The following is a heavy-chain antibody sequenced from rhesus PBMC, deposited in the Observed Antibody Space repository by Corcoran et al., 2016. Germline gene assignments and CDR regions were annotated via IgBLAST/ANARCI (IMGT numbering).Heavy chain of an antibody. D-gene: IGHD6-31*01. Sequence: QVQLQESGPGLVQPSETLSLTCSVSGGSITDYYWDRIRHPPGTGLEWIGNIYGTDSATVYNPSLRSRVTLSVDTSKNHFSLKLNSVTAADTAVYFCARHSYYSGWFLDSWGQGVLVTVSS. CDR2: IYGTDSAT. CDR3: ARHSYYSGWFLDS. CDR1: GGSITDYY. J-gene: IGHJ1*01. V-gene: IGHV4S11*01.